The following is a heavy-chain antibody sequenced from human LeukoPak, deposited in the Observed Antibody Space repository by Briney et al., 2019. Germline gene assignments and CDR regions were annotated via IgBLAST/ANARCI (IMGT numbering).Heavy chain of an antibody. V-gene: IGHV4-39*07. CDR2: AYYTGNT. J-gene: IGHJ4*02. D-gene: IGHD3-16*01. CDR1: GGSISGRPYY. Sequence: SETLSLTCTVSGGSISGRPYYWGWIRQPPGKGLEWIGSAYYTGNTYHNSSLKSRVTISLDTSKNQFSLKLNSVTAADTAVYYCARGAYFDSWGRGTLFTVSS. CDR3: ARGAYFDS.